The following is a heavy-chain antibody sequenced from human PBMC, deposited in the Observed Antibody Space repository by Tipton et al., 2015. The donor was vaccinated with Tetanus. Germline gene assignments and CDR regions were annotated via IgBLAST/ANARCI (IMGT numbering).Heavy chain of an antibody. Sequence: VKPSETLSLTCSVSGGSISGSSYYWSWIRQPPGKALEWIGSIYYSGSTFYHPSLQSRVTISVDTSKNQFSLRLSSVTAADTAVYYCARGTWLYTSTYHRHWLDPWGQGTLVTVSS. V-gene: IGHV4-39*01. D-gene: IGHD6-13*01. CDR2: IYYSGST. CDR1: GGSISGSSYY. CDR3: ARGTWLYTSTYHRHWLDP. J-gene: IGHJ5*02.